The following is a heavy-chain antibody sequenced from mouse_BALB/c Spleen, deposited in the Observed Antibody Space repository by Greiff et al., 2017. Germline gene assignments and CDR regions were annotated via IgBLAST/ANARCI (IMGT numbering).Heavy chain of an antibody. CDR1: GYTFTSYW. CDR3: ARYYYGYGY. J-gene: IGHJ2*01. Sequence: VQLQQPGAELVKPGASVKLSCKASGYTFTSYWMHWVKQRPGQGLEWIGEIDPSDSYTNYNQKFKGKATLTVDKSSSTAYMQLSSLTSEDSAVYYCARYYYGYGYWGQGTTLTVSS. D-gene: IGHD1-2*01. V-gene: IGHV1-69*02. CDR2: IDPSDSYT.